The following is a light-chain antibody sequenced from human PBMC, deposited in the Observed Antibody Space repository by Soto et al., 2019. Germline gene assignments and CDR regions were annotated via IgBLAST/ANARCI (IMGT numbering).Light chain of an antibody. V-gene: IGKV1-39*01. J-gene: IGKJ1*01. Sequence: IQMTQSPSSLSASLGDRVTITCRASQSISTYLNWYQQKAGLAPKLLIYAASSLQSGVPSRFSGSGSGTDFTLTISSLKHEDFATYFCQQSFSTPRTFGQGTKVDI. CDR2: AAS. CDR3: QQSFSTPRT. CDR1: QSISTY.